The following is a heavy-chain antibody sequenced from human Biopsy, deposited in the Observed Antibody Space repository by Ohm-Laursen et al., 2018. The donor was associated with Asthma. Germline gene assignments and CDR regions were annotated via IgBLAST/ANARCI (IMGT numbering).Heavy chain of an antibody. CDR1: GGTFNTYV. CDR2: INSVFGAT. Sequence: SSVKVSCKSLGGTFNTYVIGWVRQAPGQGLEWMGGINSVFGATTYPQKFQDRVTITADDSTSTVYMELSSLRPEDTAVYYCARKAGSCISRTCYSLDFWGQGTLVTVSS. J-gene: IGHJ4*02. D-gene: IGHD2-2*01. V-gene: IGHV1-69*01. CDR3: ARKAGSCISRTCYSLDF.